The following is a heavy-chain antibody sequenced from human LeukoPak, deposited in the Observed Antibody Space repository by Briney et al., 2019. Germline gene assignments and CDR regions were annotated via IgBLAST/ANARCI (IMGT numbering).Heavy chain of an antibody. CDR1: GHILTTFQ. CDR3: AIARYYYGSLLF. J-gene: IGHJ4*02. Sequence: ASVKVSCKASGHILTTFQMHWVRQAPGQGLEWMGTINLSGGATTYAQKFRGRVTMTRDMSTSTVYMDLSSLRSEDTAIYTCAIARYYYGSLLFWGQGSLVTVSS. CDR2: INLSGGAT. D-gene: IGHD3-10*01. V-gene: IGHV1-46*01.